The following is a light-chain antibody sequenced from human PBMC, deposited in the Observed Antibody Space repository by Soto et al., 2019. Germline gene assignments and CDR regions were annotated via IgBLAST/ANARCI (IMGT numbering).Light chain of an antibody. V-gene: IGKV3-15*01. J-gene: IGKJ1*01. CDR3: QQYKDWRT. Sequence: IVMTQSPATLSVSPGERATLSCRASQTIDNKLAWYQQRPGQAPRLLIYGASIRATGIPARFSGSGSGTELTLTISCLQSEDFGVYYCQQYKDWRTFGQGTNVDIK. CDR2: GAS. CDR1: QTIDNK.